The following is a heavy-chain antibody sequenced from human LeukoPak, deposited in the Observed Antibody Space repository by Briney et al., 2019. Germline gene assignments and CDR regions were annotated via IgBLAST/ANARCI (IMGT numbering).Heavy chain of an antibody. V-gene: IGHV1-18*01. CDR3: ARGGSRSRRGDDAFDI. J-gene: IGHJ3*02. CDR2: ISAYNGNT. D-gene: IGHD3-10*01. Sequence: GASVKVSCKASGYTFTNYAMNWVRQAPGQGLEWMGWISAYNGNTELAQKFQGRVTLATDASTSTAYVELRSLTSDDPGVYFCARGGSRSRRGDDAFDIWGQGTIVTVSS. CDR1: GYTFTNYA.